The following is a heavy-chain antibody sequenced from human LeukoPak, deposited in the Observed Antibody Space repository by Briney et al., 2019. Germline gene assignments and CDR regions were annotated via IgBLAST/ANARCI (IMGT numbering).Heavy chain of an antibody. CDR3: ARGGYSSSSDAFDI. CDR2: INPSGGTT. V-gene: IGHV1-46*01. CDR1: GYIFITYY. D-gene: IGHD6-13*01. Sequence: ASVKVSCKASGYIFITYYMHWVRQAPGQGLEWMGIINPSGGTTRYAQKFQGRVTMTRDTSTDTVSMDLSSLRSEDTAVYYCARGGYSSSSDAFDIWGQGTMVTVSS. J-gene: IGHJ3*02.